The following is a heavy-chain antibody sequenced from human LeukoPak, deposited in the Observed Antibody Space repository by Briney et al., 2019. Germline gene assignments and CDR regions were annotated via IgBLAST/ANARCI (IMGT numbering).Heavy chain of an antibody. Sequence: TLSLTCTVSGGSISSGSYYWSWIRQPAGKGLEWIGRIYTSGSTNYNPSLRSRVTILLDTSKNQFSLNLNSVTAADTAVYYCARQGLYCSSTSCPIDYWGQGTLVTVSS. D-gene: IGHD2-2*01. J-gene: IGHJ4*02. CDR1: GGSISSGSYY. V-gene: IGHV4-61*02. CDR2: IYTSGST. CDR3: ARQGLYCSSTSCPIDY.